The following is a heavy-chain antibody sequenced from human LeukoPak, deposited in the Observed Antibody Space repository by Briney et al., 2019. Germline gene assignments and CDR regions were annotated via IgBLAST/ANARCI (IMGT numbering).Heavy chain of an antibody. J-gene: IGHJ5*02. CDR3: ARDARDYGDYNWFDP. D-gene: IGHD4-17*01. CDR1: GGSFSGYY. V-gene: IGHV4-34*09. CDR2: IYYSGST. Sequence: PSETLSLTCAVYGGSFSGYYWSWIRQPPGKGLEWIGYIYYSGSTYYNPSLKSRVTISVDTSKNQFSLKLSSVTAADTAVYYCARDARDYGDYNWFDPWGQGTLVTVSS.